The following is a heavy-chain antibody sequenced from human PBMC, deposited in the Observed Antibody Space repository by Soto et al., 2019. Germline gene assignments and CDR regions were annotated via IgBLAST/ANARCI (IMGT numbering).Heavy chain of an antibody. CDR2: ISGSGGTT. CDR1: GFTFNSYT. Sequence: EVQLLESGGGLVQPGGSLRLSCAASGFTFNSYTMSWVRQAPGKGLEWVSSISGSGGTTYYADSVKGRFTISRDNSKTTLYLEMINPRAEEAAVYYCERFGRATPGGLDYWGQGTLVSVSS. D-gene: IGHD3-16*01. CDR3: ERFGRATPGGLDY. J-gene: IGHJ4*02. V-gene: IGHV3-23*01.